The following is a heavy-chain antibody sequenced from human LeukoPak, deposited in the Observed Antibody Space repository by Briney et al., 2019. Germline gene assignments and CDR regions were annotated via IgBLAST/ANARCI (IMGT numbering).Heavy chain of an antibody. J-gene: IGHJ5*02. CDR1: GGSFSGYY. D-gene: IGHD2-2*01. CDR3: ARHVIVPAAINWFDP. V-gene: IGHV4-34*01. Sequence: SETLSLTCAVYGGSFSGYYWSWIRQPPGKGLEWIGEINHSGSTNYNPSLKSRVTISVDTSKNQFSLKLSSVTAADTAVYYCARHVIVPAAINWFDPWGQGTLVTVSS. CDR2: INHSGST.